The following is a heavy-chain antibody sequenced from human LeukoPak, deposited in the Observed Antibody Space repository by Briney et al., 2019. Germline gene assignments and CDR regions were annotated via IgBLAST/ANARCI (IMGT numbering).Heavy chain of an antibody. CDR2: ISSSSSYI. Sequence: PGGSLRLSCAASGFTFSSYSMNWVRQAPGKGLEWVSSISSSSSYIYYADSVKGRFTISRDNAKNSLYLQMNSLRAEDTAVYYCARTDPLGDAFDIWGQGTMVTVSS. CDR3: ARTDPLGDAFDI. CDR1: GFTFSSYS. J-gene: IGHJ3*02. V-gene: IGHV3-21*01.